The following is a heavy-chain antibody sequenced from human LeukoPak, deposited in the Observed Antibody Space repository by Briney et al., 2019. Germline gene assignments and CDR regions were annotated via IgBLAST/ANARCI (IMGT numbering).Heavy chain of an antibody. V-gene: IGHV3-23*01. J-gene: IGHJ4*02. Sequence: GGTLRLSCVASGFTFSSYGMSWVRQAPGKGLEWVSAISGSGGTTYYADSVKGRFTISRDNSKDTLYLQMNSLRADDTAVYYCASSYESLFHYWGQGTLVTVSS. CDR1: GFTFSSYG. CDR3: ASSYESLFHY. CDR2: ISGSGGTT. D-gene: IGHD5-12*01.